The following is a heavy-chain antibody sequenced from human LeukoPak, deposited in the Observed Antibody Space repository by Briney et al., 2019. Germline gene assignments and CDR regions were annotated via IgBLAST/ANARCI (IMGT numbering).Heavy chain of an antibody. V-gene: IGHV3-7*01. CDR2: IKQDGGEK. D-gene: IGHD4-17*01. CDR3: TRDTIGNYGDYPHAFPI. J-gene: IGHJ3*02. Sequence: GGSLRLSCAVSGFSVSGYWMTWVRQAPGKGLEWVASIKQDGGEKYYVDSVKGRSTISRDNGKNSLFLQMNSLRAEDTALYYCTRDTIGNYGDYPHAFPIWGQETMVTVSS. CDR1: GFSVSGYW.